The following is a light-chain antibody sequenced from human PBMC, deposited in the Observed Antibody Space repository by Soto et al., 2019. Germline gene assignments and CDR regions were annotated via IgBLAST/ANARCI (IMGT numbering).Light chain of an antibody. CDR2: SAS. CDR1: QSVSNYY. Sequence: EIGLTQSPCTLSLSPGERATLSCRASQSVSNYYLAWYQQRPGQAPRLLIHSASSRATGIPDRFSASGTGTDFTLTISRLEPEDFAVYYCQQYESWTFGQGTKVDIK. V-gene: IGKV3-20*01. J-gene: IGKJ1*01. CDR3: QQYESWT.